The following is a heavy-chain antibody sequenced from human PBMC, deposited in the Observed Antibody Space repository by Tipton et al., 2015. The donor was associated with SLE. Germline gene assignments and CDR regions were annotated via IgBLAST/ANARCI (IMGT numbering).Heavy chain of an antibody. V-gene: IGHV4-39*07. CDR1: GGSISSSSYY. Sequence: TLSLTCTVSGGSISSSSYYWGWIRQPPGRGLEWIGSIYYSGSSYFNPSHKSRVTISVDTSKNQFSLKLSSVTAADTAAYYCAREKAGGSGKKLYFDYWGQGTLVTVSS. D-gene: IGHD3-10*01. J-gene: IGHJ4*02. CDR2: IYYSGSS. CDR3: AREKAGGSGKKLYFDY.